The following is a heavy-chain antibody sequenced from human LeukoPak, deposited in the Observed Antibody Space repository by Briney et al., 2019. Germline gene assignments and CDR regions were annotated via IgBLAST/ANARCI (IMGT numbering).Heavy chain of an antibody. CDR3: ARATGDEDAHAFDI. CDR1: GGSISSGGYS. D-gene: IGHD3-16*01. CDR2: IYHSGST. J-gene: IGHJ3*02. Sequence: NPSETLFLTCAVSGGSISSGGYSWSWIRQPPGKGLEWIGYIYHSGSTYYNPSLKSRVTISVDRSKNQFSLKLSSVTAADTAVYYRARATGDEDAHAFDIWGQGTMVTVSS. V-gene: IGHV4-30-2*01.